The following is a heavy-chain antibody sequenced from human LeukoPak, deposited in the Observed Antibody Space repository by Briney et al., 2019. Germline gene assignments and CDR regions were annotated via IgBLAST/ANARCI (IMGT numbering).Heavy chain of an antibody. D-gene: IGHD2-15*01. J-gene: IGHJ4*02. Sequence: SETLSLTCTVSGGSISSGSYYWSWIRQPAGKGLEWIGRIYTSGSTNYNPSLKSRVTISVDTSKNQFSLKLSSVTAADTAVYYCAREGRTNAYCSGGSCYFIDYFDYWGQGTLVTVSS. CDR1: GGSISSGSYY. CDR2: IYTSGST. CDR3: AREGRTNAYCSGGSCYFIDYFDY. V-gene: IGHV4-61*02.